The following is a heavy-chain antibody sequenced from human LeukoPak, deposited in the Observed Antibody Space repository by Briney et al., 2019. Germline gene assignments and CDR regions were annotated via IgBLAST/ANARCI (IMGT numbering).Heavy chain of an antibody. CDR3: ATLDYCSSTSCYRY. D-gene: IGHD2-2*01. CDR1: GYTLTELS. Sequence: ASVKVSCKVSGYTLTELSMHWVRQAPGKGLEWMGGFDPEDGETIYAQKFQGRVTMTEDTSTDTAYMELSSLRSEDTAVYYCATLDYCSSTSCYRYWGQGTLVTVSS. CDR2: FDPEDGET. V-gene: IGHV1-24*01. J-gene: IGHJ4*02.